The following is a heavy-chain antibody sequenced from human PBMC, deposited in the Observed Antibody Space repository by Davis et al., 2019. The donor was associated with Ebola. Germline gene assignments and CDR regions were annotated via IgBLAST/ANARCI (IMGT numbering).Heavy chain of an antibody. V-gene: IGHV3-23*01. CDR3: AALKPMLSTDV. Sequence: GGSLRPSCAASIFTFKALAMTWVRQAPGRGLEWVPSISSSGKNHFYADSVKGRFPISRDNSEKMLYLQMNDLRVDDTATYFCAALKPMLSTDVWGQGVAVTVS. D-gene: IGHD1-14*01. CDR1: IFTFKALA. CDR2: ISSSGKNH. J-gene: IGHJ6*02.